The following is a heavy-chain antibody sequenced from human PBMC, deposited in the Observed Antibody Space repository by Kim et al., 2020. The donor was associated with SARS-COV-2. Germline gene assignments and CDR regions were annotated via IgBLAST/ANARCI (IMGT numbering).Heavy chain of an antibody. V-gene: IGHV3-30-3*01. J-gene: IGHJ5*02. CDR2: ISYDGSNK. D-gene: IGHD1-26*01. CDR3: ARSRRGSYYSEFDP. Sequence: GGSLRLSCAASGFTFSSYAMHWVRQAPGKGLEWVAVISYDGSNKYYADSVKGRFTISRDNSKNTLYLQMNSLRAEDTAVYYCARSRRGSYYSEFDPWGQG. CDR1: GFTFSSYA.